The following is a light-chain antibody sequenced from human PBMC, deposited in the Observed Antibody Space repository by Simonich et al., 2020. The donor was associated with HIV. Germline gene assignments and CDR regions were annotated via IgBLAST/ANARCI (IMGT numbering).Light chain of an antibody. J-gene: IGLJ3*02. V-gene: IGLV4-69*01. Sequence: QLVLTQSPSASASLVASVKLTCTLSRGHSSYAIAWRQQQPEKGPRYLMKLNSDGRHYKGDGIPDRFSGSSSGAERYLTISSLQSEDEADYYCQTWGTGIRVFGGGTKLTVL. CDR3: QTWGTGIRV. CDR1: RGHSSYA. CDR2: LNSDGRH.